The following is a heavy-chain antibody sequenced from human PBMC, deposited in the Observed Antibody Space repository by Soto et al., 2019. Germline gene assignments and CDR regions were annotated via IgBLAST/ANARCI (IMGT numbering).Heavy chain of an antibody. CDR3: ARHGWGYYGSGSYNHYFDY. D-gene: IGHD3-10*01. CDR2: IYPGDSDT. CDR1: GYSFTSYW. Sequence: GESLKISCKGSGYSFTSYWIGWVRQMPGKGLEWMGIIYPGDSDTRYSPSFQGQVTISADKSISTAYLQWSSLKASDTAMYYCARHGWGYYGSGSYNHYFDYWGQGTLVTVSS. J-gene: IGHJ4*02. V-gene: IGHV5-51*01.